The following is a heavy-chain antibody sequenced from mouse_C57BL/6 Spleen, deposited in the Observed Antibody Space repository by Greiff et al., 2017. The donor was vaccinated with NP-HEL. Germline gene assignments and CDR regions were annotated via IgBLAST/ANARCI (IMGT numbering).Heavy chain of an antibody. CDR3: ARIKKLVATYFDY. CDR2: TNPTNGRT. D-gene: IGHD1-1*01. V-gene: IGHV1S81*02. Sequence: QVQLQQPGAELVKAGASVKMSCKASGYTFTSYWMHWVKQRLGQGLEWFAETNPTNGRTYYDEKFKSKATLTVEKSSSTDYLLLSGPTLEDSAVYYCARIKKLVATYFDYWGKGTTLTGSS. J-gene: IGHJ2*01. CDR1: GYTFTSYW.